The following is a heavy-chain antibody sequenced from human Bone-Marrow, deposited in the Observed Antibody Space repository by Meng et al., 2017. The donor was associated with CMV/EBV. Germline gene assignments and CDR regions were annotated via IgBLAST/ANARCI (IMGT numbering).Heavy chain of an antibody. J-gene: IGHJ4*02. V-gene: IGHV4-38-2*02. Sequence: SETLSLTCTVSGYSISSGYYWGWIRQPPGKGLEWIGSIYHSGSTYYNPSLKSRVTISVDTSKNQFSLKLSSVTAADTAVYYCARGVIINDYWGQGTLVTVSS. CDR1: GYSISSGYY. CDR2: IYHSGST. CDR3: ARGVIINDY. D-gene: IGHD3-22*01.